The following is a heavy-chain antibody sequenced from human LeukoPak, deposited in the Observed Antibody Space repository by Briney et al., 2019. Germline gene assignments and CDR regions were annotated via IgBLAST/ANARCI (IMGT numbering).Heavy chain of an antibody. J-gene: IGHJ2*01. CDR3: AKDIVLMVYAIQNWYFDL. CDR1: GFTFSSYA. D-gene: IGHD2-8*01. CDR2: ISGSGGST. V-gene: IGHV3-23*01. Sequence: PGGSLRLSCAASGFTFSSYAMGWVRQAPGKGLEWVSAISGSGGSTYYADSVKGRFTISRDNSKNTLYLQMNSLRAEDTAVYYCAKDIVLMVYAIQNWYFDLWGRGTLVTVSS.